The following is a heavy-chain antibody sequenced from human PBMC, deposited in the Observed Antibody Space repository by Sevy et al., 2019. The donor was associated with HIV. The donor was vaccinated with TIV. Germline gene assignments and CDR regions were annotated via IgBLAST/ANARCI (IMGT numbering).Heavy chain of an antibody. CDR3: AKAIDHQASFCDF. Sequence: GGSLRLSCGASGFTFSTYGMHWVRQTPGKGLEWVAAISYDGSNEYYADSVKGRFTISRDNSKNTLYLQMNSLRAEDTAVYYCAKAIDHQASFCDFWGRGTLVTVSS. V-gene: IGHV3-30*18. CDR2: ISYDGSNE. CDR1: GFTFSTYG. D-gene: IGHD2-2*01. J-gene: IGHJ4*02.